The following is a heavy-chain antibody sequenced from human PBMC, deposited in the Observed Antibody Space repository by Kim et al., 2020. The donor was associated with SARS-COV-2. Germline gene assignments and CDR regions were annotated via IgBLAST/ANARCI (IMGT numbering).Heavy chain of an antibody. CDR3: ARDLMVRGVDAFDI. CDR1: GFTFSSYG. CDR2: IWYDGSNK. D-gene: IGHD3-10*01. J-gene: IGHJ3*02. Sequence: GGSLRLSCAASGFTFSSYGMHWVRQAPGKGLEWVAVIWYDGSNKYYADSVKGLFTISRDNSKNTLDLQMNSLRAEDTAVYYCARDLMVRGVDAFDIWGQG. V-gene: IGHV3-33*01.